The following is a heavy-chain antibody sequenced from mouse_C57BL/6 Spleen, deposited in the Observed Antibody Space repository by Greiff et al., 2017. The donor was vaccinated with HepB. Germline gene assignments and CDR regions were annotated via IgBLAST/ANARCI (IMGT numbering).Heavy chain of an antibody. CDR1: GYTFTSYW. V-gene: IGHV1-7*01. J-gene: IGHJ2*01. CDR3: ARRAREDGYYVDY. D-gene: IGHD2-3*01. Sequence: VKLVESGAELAKPGASVKLSCKASGYTFTSYWMHWVKQRPGQGLEWIGYINPSSGYTKYNQKFKDKATLTADKSSSTAYMQLSSLTYEDSAVYYCARRAREDGYYVDYWGQGTTLTVSS. CDR2: INPSSGYT.